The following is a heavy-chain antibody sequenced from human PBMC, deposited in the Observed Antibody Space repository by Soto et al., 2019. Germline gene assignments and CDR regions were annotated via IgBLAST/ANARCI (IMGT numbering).Heavy chain of an antibody. CDR2: INPSGGST. J-gene: IGHJ4*02. Sequence: ASVKVSCKASGYTFTSYYMHWVRQAPGQGLEWMGIINPSGGSTGYAQKLQGRVTMTRDTSTSTVYMELSSLRSEDTAVYYCARSMVTEPNFDYWGQGTLVTVSS. CDR1: GYTFTSYY. V-gene: IGHV1-46*01. CDR3: ARSMVTEPNFDY. D-gene: IGHD3-10*01.